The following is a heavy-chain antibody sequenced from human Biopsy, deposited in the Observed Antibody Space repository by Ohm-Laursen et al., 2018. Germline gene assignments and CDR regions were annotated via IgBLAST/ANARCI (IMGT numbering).Heavy chain of an antibody. CDR2: IFYRGST. CDR1: GGSISNNNYY. V-gene: IGHV4-39*01. CDR3: ARDYDTSGYYYVS. Sequence: SDTLSLTCTVSGGSISNNNYYWGWIRLPPGKGLEWIGSIFYRGSTHYKPSLKSRVNISADTSKNQFSLKLNSVTAADTAVYYCARDYDTSGYYYVSWGQGTLVTVSS. J-gene: IGHJ5*02. D-gene: IGHD3-22*01.